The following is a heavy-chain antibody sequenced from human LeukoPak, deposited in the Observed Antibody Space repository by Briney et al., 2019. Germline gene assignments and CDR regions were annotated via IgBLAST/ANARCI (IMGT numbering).Heavy chain of an antibody. CDR1: GYTFTGYY. V-gene: IGHV1-2*06. Sequence: ASVKVSCKASGYTFTGYYMHWVRQAPGQGLEWMGRINPNSGGTNYAQKFQGRVTMTRDTPISTAYMELSRLRSDDTAVYYCAREPLRYFDWLYPSYFDYWGQGTLVTVSS. CDR3: AREPLRYFDWLYPSYFDY. CDR2: INPNSGGT. D-gene: IGHD3-9*01. J-gene: IGHJ4*02.